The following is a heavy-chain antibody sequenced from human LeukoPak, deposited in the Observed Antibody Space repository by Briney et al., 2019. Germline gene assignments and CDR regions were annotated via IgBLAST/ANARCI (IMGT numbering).Heavy chain of an antibody. CDR3: ARGLATTLTN. CDR1: GFTFSSYA. D-gene: IGHD4-11*01. Sequence: GGSLRLSCAASGFTFSSYAMSWVRQAPGKGLEWVSAISGSGDNTYYADSVKGRFTISRDNAKNSLYLQMNSLRAEDTAVYYCARGLATTLTNWGQGTLVTVSS. V-gene: IGHV3-23*01. CDR2: ISGSGDNT. J-gene: IGHJ4*02.